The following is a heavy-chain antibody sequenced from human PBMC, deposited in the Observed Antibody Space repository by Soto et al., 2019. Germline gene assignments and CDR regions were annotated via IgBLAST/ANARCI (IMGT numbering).Heavy chain of an antibody. V-gene: IGHV1-69*08. CDR3: ARDCHYYILPGEDWFAP. CDR2: IIPILGIA. J-gene: IGHJ5*02. D-gene: IGHD3-9*01. Sequence: QVQLVQSGAEVKKPGSSVKVSCKASGGTFSSYTISWVRQAPGQGLEWMGRIIPILGIANYAQKFQGRVTITADKSTSTAYMELSSLRSEDTAVYYCARDCHYYILPGEDWFAPLGQGTLVTVSS. CDR1: GGTFSSYT.